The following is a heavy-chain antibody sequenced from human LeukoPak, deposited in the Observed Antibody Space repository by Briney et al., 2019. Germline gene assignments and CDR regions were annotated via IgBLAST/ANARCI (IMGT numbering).Heavy chain of an antibody. CDR1: GFTFGDYA. J-gene: IGHJ4*02. Sequence: GGSLRLSCTASGFTFGDYAMSWVRQAPGKGLEWVGFIRSKAYGGTTEYAASVKGRFTISRDDSKSIAYLQMNSLKTEDTAVYYCTRVPDSSGYYPLYFDYWGQGTLVTVSS. CDR3: TRVPDSSGYYPLYFDY. CDR2: IRSKAYGGTT. D-gene: IGHD3-22*01. V-gene: IGHV3-49*04.